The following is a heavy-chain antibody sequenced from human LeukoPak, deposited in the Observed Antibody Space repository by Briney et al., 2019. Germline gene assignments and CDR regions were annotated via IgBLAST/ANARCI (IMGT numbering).Heavy chain of an antibody. V-gene: IGHV4-39*01. CDR1: GGSVSGYY. CDR3: ARTYSSSSYGY. J-gene: IGHJ4*02. CDR2: IYYSGST. Sequence: SETLSLTCTVSGGSVSGYYWSWIRQPPGKGLEWIGSIYYSGSTYYNPSLKSRVTISVDTSKNQFSLKLSSVTAADTAVYYCARTYSSSSYGYWGQGTLVTVSS. D-gene: IGHD6-6*01.